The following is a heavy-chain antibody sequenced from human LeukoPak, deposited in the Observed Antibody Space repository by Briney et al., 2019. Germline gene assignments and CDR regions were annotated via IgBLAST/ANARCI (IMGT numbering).Heavy chain of an antibody. Sequence: GGSLRLSCAASGFTFSNAWMSWVRQAPGKGLEWVGFIRSKAYGGTTEYAASVKGRFTISRDDSKNTLYLQMNSLKTEDTAVYYCTTVWELRYSFDYWGQGTLVTVSS. J-gene: IGHJ4*02. V-gene: IGHV3-15*01. CDR3: TTVWELRYSFDY. CDR1: GFTFSNAW. D-gene: IGHD1-26*01. CDR2: IRSKAYGGTT.